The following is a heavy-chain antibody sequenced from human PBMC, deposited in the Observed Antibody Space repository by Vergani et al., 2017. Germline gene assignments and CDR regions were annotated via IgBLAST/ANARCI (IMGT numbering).Heavy chain of an antibody. CDR1: GGSISSGCYY. J-gene: IGHJ4*02. D-gene: IGHD6-19*01. Sequence: QVQLQESGPGLVKPSQTLSLTCTVSGGSISSGCYYWSWIRQHPGKGLEWIGYIYYSGSTYYNPSLKSRVTISVDTCKNQFSLKLSSMTAADTAVYYCARAQLTVADTKGIDFWGQGTLVTVSS. V-gene: IGHV4-31*03. CDR2: IYYSGST. CDR3: ARAQLTVADTKGIDF.